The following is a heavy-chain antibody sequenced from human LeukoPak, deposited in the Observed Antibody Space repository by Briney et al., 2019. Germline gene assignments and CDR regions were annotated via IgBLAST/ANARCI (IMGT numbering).Heavy chain of an antibody. CDR3: AKDMAHVLLWFGESGAFDY. V-gene: IGHV3-9*01. J-gene: IGHJ4*02. Sequence: GRSLRLSCAASGFTFDDYAMHWVRQAPGKGLEWVSGISWNSGSIGYADSVKGRFTISRDNAKNSLYLQMNSLRAEDTALYYCAKDMAHVLLWFGESGAFDYWGQGTLVTVSS. CDR1: GFTFDDYA. D-gene: IGHD3-10*01. CDR2: ISWNSGSI.